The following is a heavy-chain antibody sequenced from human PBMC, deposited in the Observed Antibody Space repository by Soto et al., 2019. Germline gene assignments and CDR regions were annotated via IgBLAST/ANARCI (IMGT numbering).Heavy chain of an antibody. V-gene: IGHV4-39*01. CDR1: GESISSSSYY. CDR2: IYDSGRT. Sequence: SETLSLTCIVCGESISSSSYYWGWIRQPPGKGLEWIGSIYDSGRTYYNPSFKSRVTISIDTSKNQFSLKLSSVTATDTAVYYCARQRTTVVTQAYFDHWGQGALVTVSS. CDR3: ARQRTTVVTQAYFDH. J-gene: IGHJ4*02. D-gene: IGHD2-21*02.